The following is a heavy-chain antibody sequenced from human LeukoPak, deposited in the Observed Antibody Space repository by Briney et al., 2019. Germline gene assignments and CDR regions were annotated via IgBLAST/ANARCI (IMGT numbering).Heavy chain of an antibody. CDR2: ISGSGGST. CDR3: AKDGVEVVAATSYPNWFDP. V-gene: IGHV3-23*01. J-gene: IGHJ5*02. D-gene: IGHD2-15*01. Sequence: GGSLRLSCAASGFTFSSYAMSWVRQAPGKGLEWVSAISGSGGSTYYADSVKGRFTISRDNSKNTLYLQMNSLRAEDTAVYYCAKDGVEVVAATSYPNWFDPWGQGTLVTVSS. CDR1: GFTFSSYA.